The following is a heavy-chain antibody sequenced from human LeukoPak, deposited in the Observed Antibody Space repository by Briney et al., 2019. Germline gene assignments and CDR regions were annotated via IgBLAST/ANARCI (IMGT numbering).Heavy chain of an antibody. Sequence: GGSLRLSCAASGFTFDNYRMSWIRQAPGKGLEWVSTVNADGGNTYYADSVKGRFTISRDNSKSTLILQMNSLRVVDTALYYCTKRVKYGGTWDHFADWGQGTLVTVSS. CDR3: TKRVKYGGTWDHFAD. CDR2: VNADGGNT. D-gene: IGHD1-26*01. V-gene: IGHV3-23*01. CDR1: GFTFDNYR. J-gene: IGHJ4*02.